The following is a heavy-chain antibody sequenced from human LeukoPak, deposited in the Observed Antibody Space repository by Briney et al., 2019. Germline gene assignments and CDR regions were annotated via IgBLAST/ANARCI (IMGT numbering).Heavy chain of an antibody. CDR3: ARTPSRITIFGVVIPGASSDAFDI. D-gene: IGHD3-3*01. J-gene: IGHJ3*02. V-gene: IGHV3-30-3*01. Sequence: GRSLRLSCAASGFTFSSYAMHWVRQAPGKGLEWVAVISYDGSNEYYADSVKGRFTISRDSSQNTLHLQMNSLRVEDTAVYYCARTPSRITIFGVVIPGASSDAFDIWGQGTMVTVSS. CDR2: ISYDGSNE. CDR1: GFTFSSYA.